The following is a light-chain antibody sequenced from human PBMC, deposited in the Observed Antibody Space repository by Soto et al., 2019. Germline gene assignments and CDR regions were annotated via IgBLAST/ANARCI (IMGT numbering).Light chain of an antibody. Sequence: QSLLTQPPSVSAAPGQKVTISCAGSSSNIGGNSVSWYQQLPGTAPKLLIYDDNKRPSGIPDRFSGSKSGTSATLGITGLQTGDEADYYCGSWDSSLSAYVSGTGTKVTVL. CDR3: GSWDSSLSAYV. J-gene: IGLJ1*01. CDR1: SSNIGGNS. CDR2: DDN. V-gene: IGLV1-51*01.